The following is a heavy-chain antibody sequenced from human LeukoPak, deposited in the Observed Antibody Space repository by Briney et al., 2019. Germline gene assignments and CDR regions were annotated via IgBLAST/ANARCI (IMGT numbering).Heavy chain of an antibody. J-gene: IGHJ6*02. Sequence: SVKVSCKASGGTFSSYAISWVRQAPGQGLEWMGGIIPIFGTANYAQKFQGRVTITADESTSTAYMELSSLRSEDTAVYYCARIQVAARPGYYYYGMDVWGQGTTATVSS. CDR1: GGTFSSYA. D-gene: IGHD6-6*01. V-gene: IGHV1-69*01. CDR2: IIPIFGTA. CDR3: ARIQVAARPGYYYYGMDV.